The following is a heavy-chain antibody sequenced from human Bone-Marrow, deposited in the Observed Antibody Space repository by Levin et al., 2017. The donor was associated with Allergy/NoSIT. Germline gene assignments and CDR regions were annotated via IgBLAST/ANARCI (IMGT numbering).Heavy chain of an antibody. D-gene: IGHD4-11*01. CDR1: GFTFSSSG. CDR3: ARDWNPRDMTTEVPSPYYYYYGMDV. CDR2: IWYDGSNK. Sequence: LSLTCAASGFTFSSSGMHWVRQAPGKGLEWVAVIWYDGSNKYYADSVKGRFTISRDNSKNTLYLQMNSLRAEDTAVYYCARDWNPRDMTTEVPSPYYYYYGMDVWGQGTTVTVSS. J-gene: IGHJ6*02. V-gene: IGHV3-33*01.